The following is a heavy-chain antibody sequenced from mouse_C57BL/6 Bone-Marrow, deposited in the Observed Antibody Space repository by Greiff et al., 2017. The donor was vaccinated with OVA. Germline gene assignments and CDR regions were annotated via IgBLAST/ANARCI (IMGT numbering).Heavy chain of an antibody. J-gene: IGHJ1*03. V-gene: IGHV1-9*01. CDR3: ARVSSYEYWYFDV. CDR1: GYTFTGYW. CDR2: ILPGSGST. Sequence: QVQLQQSGAELMKPGASVKLSCKATGYTFTGYWLEWVKPRPGHGLEWIGEILPGSGSTNYNEKFKGKATFTADTSSNTAYMQLSSLTTEDSAIHYCARVSSYEYWYFDVWGTGTTVTVSS. D-gene: IGHD1-1*01.